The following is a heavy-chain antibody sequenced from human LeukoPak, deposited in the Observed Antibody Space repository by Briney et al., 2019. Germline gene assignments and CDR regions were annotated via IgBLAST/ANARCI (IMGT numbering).Heavy chain of an antibody. D-gene: IGHD3-10*01. CDR3: ARDLDYYGSGSFFNI. Sequence: GASVKVSSKASVYTFTAYSMYWGRDAPGQGLGWMGWINPNSGGTNYAQKFQGRVTMTRDTSINTAYMELSRLRSDDTAVYYCARDLDYYGSGSFFNIWGQGTMVTVSS. CDR1: VYTFTAYS. V-gene: IGHV1-2*02. J-gene: IGHJ3*02. CDR2: INPNSGGT.